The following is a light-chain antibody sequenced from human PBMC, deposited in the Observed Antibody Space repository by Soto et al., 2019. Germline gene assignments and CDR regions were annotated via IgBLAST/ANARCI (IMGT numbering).Light chain of an antibody. V-gene: IGKV1-5*03. J-gene: IGKJ2*01. CDR1: QSINSW. CDR3: LQYHSYPYS. Sequence: DIQMTQSPSTLSASGDDRVTITCRASQSINSWLTWYPHKPGKAPKVLIYKASSLQSGVPSRFSSSGSGTDFTLTISSLQPDDFATYYCLQYHSYPYSLGQGNKLEIQ. CDR2: KAS.